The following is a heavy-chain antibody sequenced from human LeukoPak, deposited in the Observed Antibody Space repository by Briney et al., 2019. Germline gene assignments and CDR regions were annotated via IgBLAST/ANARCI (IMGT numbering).Heavy chain of an antibody. J-gene: IGHJ3*02. CDR2: ISGSGGST. V-gene: IGHV3-23*01. D-gene: IGHD3-9*01. CDR3: AKDYYDILTGPPYI. Sequence: GGTLRLSCAASGFTFSSYGMSWVRQAPGKGLEWVSAISGSGGSTYYADSVKGRFTISRDNSKNTLYLQMNSLRAEDTAVYYCAKDYYDILTGPPYIWGQGAMVTVSS. CDR1: GFTFSSYG.